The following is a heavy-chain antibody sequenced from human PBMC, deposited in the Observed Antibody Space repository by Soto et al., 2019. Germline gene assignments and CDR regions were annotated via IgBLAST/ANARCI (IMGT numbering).Heavy chain of an antibody. CDR2: IYPGDSDT. Sequence: GGSLRLSCKGSGYSFTSYWIGWVRQMPGKGLEWMGIIYPGDSDTRYSPSFQGQVTISADKSLCTPYLQWSSLKASDTAMYYCASHYSSGWYTKYFQHWGQGTLVTVSS. CDR3: ASHYSSGWYTKYFQH. J-gene: IGHJ1*01. CDR1: GYSFTSYW. D-gene: IGHD6-19*01. V-gene: IGHV5-51*01.